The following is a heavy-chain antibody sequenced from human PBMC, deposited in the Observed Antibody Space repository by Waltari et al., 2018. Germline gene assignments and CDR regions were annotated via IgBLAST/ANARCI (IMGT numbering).Heavy chain of an antibody. CDR1: GFTFSSYA. CDR2: ISGSGGST. D-gene: IGHD4-4*01. V-gene: IGHV3-23*01. Sequence: EVQLLESGGGLVQPGGSLRLSCAASGFTFSSYAMSWVRQAPGKGLEWVSAISGSGGSTYYADSVKGRFTISRDNSKNTLYLQMNSLRAEDTAVYYCAKGSTTKNYYYYGMDVWGQGTTVTVSS. J-gene: IGHJ6*02. CDR3: AKGSTTKNYYYYGMDV.